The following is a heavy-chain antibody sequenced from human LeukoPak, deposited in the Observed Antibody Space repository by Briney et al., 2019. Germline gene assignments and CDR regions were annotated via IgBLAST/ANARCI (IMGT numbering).Heavy chain of an antibody. J-gene: IGHJ6*03. D-gene: IGHD5-24*01. CDR1: GGSFSGYY. CDR3: AREFRRWRWLQKHNYYYYYMDV. V-gene: IGHV4-34*01. Sequence: PSETLSLTCAVYGGSFSGYYWSWIRQPPGKGLEWIGEINHSGSTNYNPSLKSRVTISVDTSKNQFSLKLSSVTAADTAVYYCAREFRRWRWLQKHNYYYYYMDVWGKGTTVTISS. CDR2: INHSGST.